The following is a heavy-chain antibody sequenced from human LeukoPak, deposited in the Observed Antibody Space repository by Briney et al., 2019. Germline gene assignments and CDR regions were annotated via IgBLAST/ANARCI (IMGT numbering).Heavy chain of an antibody. D-gene: IGHD3-10*01. V-gene: IGHV3-9*01. Sequence: PGRSLRLSCAASGFTFDDYAMHWVRQAPGKGLEWVSGISWNSGSIGYADSVKGRFTISRDNTKNSLYLQMNSLRAEDTALYYCARDPLWFGEEPNWGQGTLVTVSS. CDR3: ARDPLWFGEEPN. CDR1: GFTFDDYA. J-gene: IGHJ4*02. CDR2: ISWNSGSI.